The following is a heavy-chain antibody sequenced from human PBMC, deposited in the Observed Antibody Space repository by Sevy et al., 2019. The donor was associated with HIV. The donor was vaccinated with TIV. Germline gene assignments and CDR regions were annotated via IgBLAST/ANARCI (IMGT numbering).Heavy chain of an antibody. CDR2: IDHSGTT. CDR3: ARDSSSWYNYPYYMDV. J-gene: IGHJ6*03. V-gene: IGHV4-38-2*02. CDR1: GYFIRNGYC. Sequence: SETLSLTCSVSGYFIRNGYCWGWIRQPPGKRLQWIANIDHSGTTNYNPSLKSRVTISVDTSKNQVSLKLSSVTAADTAVYYCARDSSSWYNYPYYMDVWGKGTTVTVSS. D-gene: IGHD6-13*01.